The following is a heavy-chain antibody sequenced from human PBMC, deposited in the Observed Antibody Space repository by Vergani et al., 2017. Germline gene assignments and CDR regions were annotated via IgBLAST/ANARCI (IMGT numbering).Heavy chain of an antibody. CDR2: IKQDGSEK. V-gene: IGHV3-7*03. D-gene: IGHD1-26*01. CDR1: GFTFSSYW. CDR3: ARKGWELLRGGVYYFDY. J-gene: IGHJ4*02. Sequence: EVQLVESGGGLVQPGGSLRLSCAASGFTFSSYWMSWVRQAPGKGLEWVANIKQDGSEKYYVDSVKGRFTISRDNAKNSLYLQMNSLRAEDTAVYYCARKGWELLRGGVYYFDYWGQGTLVTDSS.